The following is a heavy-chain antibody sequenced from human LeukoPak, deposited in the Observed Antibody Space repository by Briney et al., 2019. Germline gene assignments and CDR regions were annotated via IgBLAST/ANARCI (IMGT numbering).Heavy chain of an antibody. J-gene: IGHJ4*02. Sequence: KPSETLSPTCAVYGGSLSGYYWSWIRQPPGKGLEWIGEINHSGSTNYKPSLKSRVTISVDTSKNKFSLKLSSVTAADTAVYYCADTAYDFWSGYSTTIYWGQGTLVTVSS. CDR3: ADTAYDFWSGYSTTIY. D-gene: IGHD3-3*01. V-gene: IGHV4-34*01. CDR1: GGSLSGYY. CDR2: INHSGST.